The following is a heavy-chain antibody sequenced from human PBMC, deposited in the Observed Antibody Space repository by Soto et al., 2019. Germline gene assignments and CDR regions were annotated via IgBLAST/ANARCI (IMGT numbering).Heavy chain of an antibody. CDR3: ARDDRDDYLGNFGY. Sequence: SETLSLTCTISGGSPRYYYWTWIRQPPGKGLEWVGNIDSNGRTNYNRSLRSRVTISVDTSNNHFSLQLSSVTAADTAIYYCARDDRDDYLGNFGYWGQGTLVTVSS. J-gene: IGHJ4*02. CDR2: IDSNGRT. V-gene: IGHV4-59*12. CDR1: GGSPRYYY. D-gene: IGHD4-17*01.